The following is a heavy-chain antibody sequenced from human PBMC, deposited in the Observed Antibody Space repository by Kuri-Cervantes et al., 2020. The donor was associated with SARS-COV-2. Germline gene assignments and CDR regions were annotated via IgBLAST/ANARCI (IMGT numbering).Heavy chain of an antibody. CDR2: ISGSGGSI. V-gene: IGHV3-23*01. CDR1: GFTFRTYA. J-gene: IGHJ1*01. CDR3: AKDPFGSSSAEYFQY. Sequence: GESLKISCAASGFTFRTYAMSWVRQAPGKGLEWVSTISGSGGSIDCAVSVKGRFTISRDNSKNTLYLEMDSLTADDTAIYYCAKDPFGSSSAEYFQYWGPGTLVTVSS. D-gene: IGHD6-6*01.